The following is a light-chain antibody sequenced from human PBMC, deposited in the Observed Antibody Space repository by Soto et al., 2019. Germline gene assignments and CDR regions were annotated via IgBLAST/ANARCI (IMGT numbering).Light chain of an antibody. J-gene: IGLJ3*02. CDR1: SSDVGGYNY. V-gene: IGLV2-14*01. Sequence: ALTQPASVSGSPGQSITISCTGTSSDVGGYNYVSWYQQHPGKAPKLMIYDVSNRPSGVSNRFSGSKSGNTASLTISGLQAEDEADYYCSSYTSSSSWVFGGGTKLTVL. CDR3: SSYTSSSSWV. CDR2: DVS.